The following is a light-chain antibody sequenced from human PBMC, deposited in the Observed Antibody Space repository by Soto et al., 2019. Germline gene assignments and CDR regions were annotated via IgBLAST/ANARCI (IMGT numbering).Light chain of an antibody. J-gene: IGLJ3*02. CDR1: SSDVGGYNY. V-gene: IGLV2-14*01. Sequence: ALTQPASVSGSPGQSITISCTGTSSDVGGYNYVSWYQQHPGKAPKLMIYDVSNRPSGVSNRFSGSKSGNTASLTISGLQAEDEADYYCSSYTSSSSWVFGGGTKLTVL. CDR3: SSYTSSSSWV. CDR2: DVS.